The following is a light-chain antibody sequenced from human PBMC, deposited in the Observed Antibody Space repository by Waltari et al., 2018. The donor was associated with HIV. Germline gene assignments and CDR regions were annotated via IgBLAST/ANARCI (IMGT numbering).Light chain of an antibody. J-gene: IGKJ5*01. CDR3: QQRSNWPIT. Sequence: TLSLSPGERATLSCRASQGLSSFLAWYQQKPGQAPRLLIYDASNRATGIPARFSGSGSGTDFTLTINSLEPEDFAVYYCQQRSNWPITFGQGTRLEIK. CDR2: DAS. CDR1: QGLSSF. V-gene: IGKV3-11*01.